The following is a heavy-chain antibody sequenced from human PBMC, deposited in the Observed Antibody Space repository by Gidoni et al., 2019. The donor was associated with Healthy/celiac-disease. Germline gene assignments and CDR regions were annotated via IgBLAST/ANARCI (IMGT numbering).Heavy chain of an antibody. V-gene: IGHV3-30-3*02. CDR1: GFTFSSYA. CDR3: AKSTSFTYYYYGMDV. CDR2: ISYDGSNK. J-gene: IGHJ6*02. Sequence: QVQLVESGGGVVQPGRSLRLSCAASGFTFSSYAMHWVRQAPGKGLEWVAVISYDGSNKYYADSVKGRFTISRDNSKNTLYLQMNSLRAEDTAVYYCAKSTSFTYYYYGMDVWGQGTTVTVSS. D-gene: IGHD2-2*01.